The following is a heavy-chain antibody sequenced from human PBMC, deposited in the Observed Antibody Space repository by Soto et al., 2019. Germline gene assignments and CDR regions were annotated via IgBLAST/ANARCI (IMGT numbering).Heavy chain of an antibody. Sequence: QVQVVESGGGVVQPGRSLRLSCAASGFTFSSYGMHWVRQAPGKGLEWVAVISYDGSNKYYADSVKGRFTISRDNSKNTLYLQMNSLRAEDTAVYYCAKEWVYDSSGWSFDYWGQGTLVTASS. CDR1: GFTFSSYG. V-gene: IGHV3-30*18. J-gene: IGHJ4*02. D-gene: IGHD3-22*01. CDR3: AKEWVYDSSGWSFDY. CDR2: ISYDGSNK.